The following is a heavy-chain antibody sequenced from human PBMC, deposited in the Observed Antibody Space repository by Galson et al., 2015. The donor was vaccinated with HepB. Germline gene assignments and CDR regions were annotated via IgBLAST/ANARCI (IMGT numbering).Heavy chain of an antibody. CDR3: ARAGGYGAGDAFDI. D-gene: IGHD4-17*01. V-gene: IGHV3-21*01. CDR1: GFTFSSYS. Sequence: SLRLSCKASGFTFSSYSMNWVRQAPGKGLEWVSSISSSSSYIYYADSVKGRFTISRDNAKNSLYLQMNSLRAEDTAVYYCARAGGYGAGDAFDIWGQGTMVTVSS. J-gene: IGHJ3*02. CDR2: ISSSSSYI.